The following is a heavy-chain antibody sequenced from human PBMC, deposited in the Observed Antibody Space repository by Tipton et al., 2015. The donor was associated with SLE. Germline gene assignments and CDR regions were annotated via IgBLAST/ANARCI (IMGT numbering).Heavy chain of an antibody. CDR3: AREWGDAFDI. J-gene: IGHJ3*02. Sequence: PSFQGHVTISVDTSKNQFSLKLSSVTAADTAVYYCAREWGDAFDIWGQGTMVTVSS. D-gene: IGHD3-16*01. V-gene: IGHV4-39*07.